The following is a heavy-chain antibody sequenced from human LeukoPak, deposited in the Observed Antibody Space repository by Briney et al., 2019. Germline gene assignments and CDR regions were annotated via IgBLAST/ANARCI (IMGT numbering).Heavy chain of an antibody. J-gene: IGHJ4*02. D-gene: IGHD3-3*01. CDR1: GFTFDDYA. CDR3: ARGMDFWSGYADY. Sequence: GGSLRLSCAASGFTFDDYAMHWVRQAPGKGLEWVSGISWNSGSIGYADSVKGRFTISRDNAKNFLYLQMNSLRAEDTALYYCARGMDFWSGYADYWGQGTLVTVSS. V-gene: IGHV3-9*01. CDR2: ISWNSGSI.